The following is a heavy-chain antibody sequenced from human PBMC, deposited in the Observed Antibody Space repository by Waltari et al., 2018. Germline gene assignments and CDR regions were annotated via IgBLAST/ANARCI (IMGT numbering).Heavy chain of an antibody. CDR1: GFSLSTRGMC. V-gene: IGHV2-70*01. D-gene: IGHD6-19*01. J-gene: IGHJ6*01. CDR3: GRIVLCAVACKGRGYYCGMDV. Sequence: QVTLRESGHPLVKPTQTLTLTCTFSGFSLSTRGMCVRWIRQHPGKALAWLALIDWDDDKYYSTYQKTRVAIAKDTSKNQVVHTVSHMDAVEPATYYCGRIVLCAVACKGRGYYCGMDVWGQGNTGTGFS. CDR2: IDWDDDK.